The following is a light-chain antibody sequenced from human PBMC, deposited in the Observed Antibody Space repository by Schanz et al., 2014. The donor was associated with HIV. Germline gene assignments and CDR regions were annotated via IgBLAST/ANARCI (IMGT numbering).Light chain of an antibody. CDR3: QQRSNWPT. J-gene: IGKJ5*01. Sequence: EIVMTQSPVTLSVSPGERATLSCRASQSVRSNLAWYQKKPGQAPRLLIYDTSTRATGIPARFSGSGSGTDFTLTITSLEPEDFAVYYCQQRSNWPTFGQGTRLEIK. V-gene: IGKV3-11*01. CDR1: QSVRSN. CDR2: DTS.